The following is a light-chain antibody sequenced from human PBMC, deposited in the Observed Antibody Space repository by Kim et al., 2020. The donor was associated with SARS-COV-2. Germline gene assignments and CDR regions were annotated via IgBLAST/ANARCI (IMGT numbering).Light chain of an antibody. Sequence: GQRVTISCSGSSSNIGSNTVNWYQQFPGTAPKLLIYSNNQRPSGVPDRFSGSKSGTSASLAISGLQSEDETSFHCESWDDSLSGSVFGGGTKLTVL. J-gene: IGLJ3*02. CDR1: SSNIGSNT. V-gene: IGLV1-44*01. CDR3: ESWDDSLSGSV. CDR2: SNN.